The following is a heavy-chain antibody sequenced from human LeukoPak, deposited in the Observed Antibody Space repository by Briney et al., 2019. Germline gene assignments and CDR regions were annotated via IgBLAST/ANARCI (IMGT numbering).Heavy chain of an antibody. CDR1: GFTFSGYW. CDR3: ARGSPPPPWYTFDDLDY. V-gene: IGHV3-74*01. J-gene: IGHJ4*02. Sequence: GGSLRLSCAASGFTFSGYWMHWVRQAPGKGLVWVSRINTDGSSTSYADSVKGRFTISRDNAKNTLYLQMNSLRAEDTAVYYCARGSPPPPWYTFDDLDYWGQGTLVTVSS. CDR2: INTDGSST. D-gene: IGHD6-13*01.